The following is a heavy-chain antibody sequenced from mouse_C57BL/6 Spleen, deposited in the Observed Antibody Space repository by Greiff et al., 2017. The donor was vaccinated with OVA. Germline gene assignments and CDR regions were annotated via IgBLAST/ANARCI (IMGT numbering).Heavy chain of an antibody. CDR3: ARFYYGNLRVGY. J-gene: IGHJ2*02. Sequence: QVQLQQPGAELVKPGASVKLSCKASGYTFTSYWIPWVNQRPGQGLEWIGDIDPSDSYTNYNQKFKSKATLTVDTSSSPSYMQLSNLTSEGSAVYYCARFYYGNLRVGYWGQRTSLTVSS. CDR2: IDPSDSYT. D-gene: IGHD2-1*01. CDR1: GYTFTSYW. V-gene: IGHV1-50*01.